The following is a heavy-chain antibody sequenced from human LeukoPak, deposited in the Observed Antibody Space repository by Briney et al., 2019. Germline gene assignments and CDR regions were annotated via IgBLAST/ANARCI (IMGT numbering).Heavy chain of an antibody. J-gene: IGHJ3*02. D-gene: IGHD3-22*01. CDR3: ARGLFLSGYLDAFDI. Sequence: PGGSLRLSCAASGFIVNNKYMTWVRQAPGKGLEWVSLIYNDGRTYYADSVKGRCTISRDNSKNTLYLQMNSLRVEDTAVYYCARGLFLSGYLDAFDIWGQGTVATVSS. V-gene: IGHV3-53*01. CDR1: GFIVNNKY. CDR2: IYNDGRT.